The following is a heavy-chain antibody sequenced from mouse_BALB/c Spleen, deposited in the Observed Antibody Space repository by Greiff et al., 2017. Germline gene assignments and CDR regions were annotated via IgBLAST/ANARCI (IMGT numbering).Heavy chain of an antibody. CDR2: ISTYYGDA. CDR1: GYTFTDYA. CDR3: ARMGLPAWFAY. V-gene: IGHV1S137*01. D-gene: IGHD2-4*01. Sequence: VQLQQSGAELVRPGVSVKISCKGSGYTFTDYAMHWVKQSHAKSLEWIGVISTYYGDASYNQKFKGKATMTVDKSSSTAYMELARLTSEDSAIYYCARMGLPAWFAYWGQGTLVTVSA. J-gene: IGHJ3*01.